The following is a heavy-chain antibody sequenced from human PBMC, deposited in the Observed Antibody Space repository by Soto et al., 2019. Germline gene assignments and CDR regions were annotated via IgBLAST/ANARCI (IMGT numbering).Heavy chain of an antibody. CDR1: GYTFTSYG. J-gene: IGHJ4*02. V-gene: IGHV1-18*01. CDR3: ARDWSSIAAAGTEGDY. Sequence: QVQLVQSGAEVKKPGASVKVSCKASGYTFTSYGISWVRQAPGQGLEWMGWISAYNGNTNYPQKLQGRGTMTTDTSTSTAYMELRSLRSDDTAVYYCARDWSSIAAAGTEGDYWGQGTLVTVSS. D-gene: IGHD6-13*01. CDR2: ISAYNGNT.